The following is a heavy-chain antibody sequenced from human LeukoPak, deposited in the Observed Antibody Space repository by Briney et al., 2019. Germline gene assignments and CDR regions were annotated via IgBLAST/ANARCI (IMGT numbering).Heavy chain of an antibody. J-gene: IGHJ4*02. CDR3: ARHHELPHYGSGVDY. CDR2: IYYSGST. V-gene: IGHV4-39*01. Sequence: PSETLSLTCTVSGGSISSSSYYWGWIRQPPGKGLEWIGSIYYSGSTYYNPSLKSRVTISVDTSKNQFSLKLSSVTAADTAVYYCARHHELPHYGSGVDYWGQGTLVTVSS. D-gene: IGHD3-10*01. CDR1: GGSISSSSYY.